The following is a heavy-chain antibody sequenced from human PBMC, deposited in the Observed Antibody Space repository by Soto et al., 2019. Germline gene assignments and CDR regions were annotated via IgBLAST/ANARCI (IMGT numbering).Heavy chain of an antibody. Sequence: GGSLRLSCAASGFTFSSYGMHWVRQAPGKGLEWVAVISYDGSNKYYADSVKGRFTISRDNSKNTLYLQMNSLRAEDTAVYYCAKGGLWDFYGMDVWGQGTTVTVSS. V-gene: IGHV3-30*18. J-gene: IGHJ6*02. CDR1: GFTFSSYG. CDR3: AKGGLWDFYGMDV. CDR2: ISYDGSNK. D-gene: IGHD5-18*01.